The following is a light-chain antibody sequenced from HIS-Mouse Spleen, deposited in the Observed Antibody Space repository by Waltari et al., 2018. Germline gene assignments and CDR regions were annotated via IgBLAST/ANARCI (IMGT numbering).Light chain of an antibody. CDR2: EDS. J-gene: IGLJ2*01. CDR3: YSTDSSGNHRV. CDR1: ALPKKY. V-gene: IGLV3-10*01. Sequence: SFELPQPPSVSVSLGQTARTTRSGDALPKKYAYWYQQKSGQAPVLGIQEDSKRPSGIPERFSGSSSGTMATLTISGAQVEDEADYYCYSTDSSGNHRVFGGGTKLTVL.